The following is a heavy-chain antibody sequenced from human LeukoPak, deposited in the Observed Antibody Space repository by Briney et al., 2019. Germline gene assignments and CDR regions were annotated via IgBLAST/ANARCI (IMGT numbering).Heavy chain of an antibody. D-gene: IGHD6-19*01. CDR1: GGSISSYY. Sequence: PSETLSLTCTVSGGSISSYYWSWIRQPPGKGLEWIGYIYYSGSTNYNPSLKSRVTISVDTSKNQFSLKLSSVTAADTAVYYCARSSGWPGVLDSWGQGTLVTVSS. V-gene: IGHV4-59*01. CDR3: ARSSGWPGVLDS. CDR2: IYYSGST. J-gene: IGHJ4*02.